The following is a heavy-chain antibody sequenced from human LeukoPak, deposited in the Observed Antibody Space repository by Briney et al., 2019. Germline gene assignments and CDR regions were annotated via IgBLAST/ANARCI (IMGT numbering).Heavy chain of an antibody. CDR2: INHSGST. CDR3: ARLVVGATYFDY. CDR1: GGSFGGYY. Sequence: SETLSLTCAVYGGSFGGYYWSWIRQPPGKGLEWIGEINHSGSTNYNPSLKSRVTISVDTSKNQFSLKLSSVTAADTAVYYCARLVVGATYFDYWGQGTLVTVSS. V-gene: IGHV4-34*01. D-gene: IGHD1-26*01. J-gene: IGHJ4*02.